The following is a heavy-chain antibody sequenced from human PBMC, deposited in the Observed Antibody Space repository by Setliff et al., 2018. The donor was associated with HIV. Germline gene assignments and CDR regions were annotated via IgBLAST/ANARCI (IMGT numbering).Heavy chain of an antibody. J-gene: IGHJ6*03. V-gene: IGHV4-39*02. CDR1: GDSIGSSSYY. D-gene: IGHD5-12*01. CDR3: ERGATLLPGYSDRWEYFYMDV. Sequence: SETLSLTCTVSGDSIGSSSYYWAWIRQPPGKGLEWIGNIYYSGSTYYNPSLKTRVTISVDGSKNQFSLKLKPGTAADTAVYYCERGATLLPGYSDRWEYFYMDVWGKGTTVTVSS. CDR2: IYYSGST.